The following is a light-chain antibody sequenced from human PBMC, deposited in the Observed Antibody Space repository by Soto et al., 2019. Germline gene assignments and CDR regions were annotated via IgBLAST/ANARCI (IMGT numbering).Light chain of an antibody. J-gene: IGKJ1*01. V-gene: IGKV1-5*01. CDR3: QHYKAFSPWT. CDR1: QNISSW. CDR2: DAS. Sequence: DIQMTQSPSALSASVGDRVTITCRASQNISSWLAWYQQKPGKAPKSLIYDASSLESGVPSRLSDSGSGTEFTLTISNLQPDDSATYYCQHYKAFSPWTFGQGTKVEIK.